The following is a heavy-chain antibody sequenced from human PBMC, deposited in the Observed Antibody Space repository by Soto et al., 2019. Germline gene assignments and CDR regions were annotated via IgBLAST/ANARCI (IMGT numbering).Heavy chain of an antibody. D-gene: IGHD3-10*01. J-gene: IGHJ5*02. CDR3: AKDGDYYGSGRWGWFDP. Sequence: QVQLVESGGGVVQPGRSLRLSCAASGFTFSSYGMHWVRQAPGKGLEWVAVISYDGSNKYYADSVKGRFTISRDNSKNTLYLQMNSLRAEDTAVYYCAKDGDYYGSGRWGWFDPWGQGTLVTVSS. CDR1: GFTFSSYG. V-gene: IGHV3-30*18. CDR2: ISYDGSNK.